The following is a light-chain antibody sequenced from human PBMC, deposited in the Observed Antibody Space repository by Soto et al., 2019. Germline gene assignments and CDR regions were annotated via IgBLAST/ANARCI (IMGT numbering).Light chain of an antibody. CDR2: GAS. CDR3: QQYSTSPLT. Sequence: EIVLTQSPGTLSLSPGERATLSCRASESVTSSYLVWYQQKPGQAPRLLIYGASSRATDIPDRFSGSGSGTDFTLTISRLEPEDFAVYYCQQYSTSPLTFGGGTKVEIK. J-gene: IGKJ4*01. CDR1: ESVTSSY. V-gene: IGKV3-20*01.